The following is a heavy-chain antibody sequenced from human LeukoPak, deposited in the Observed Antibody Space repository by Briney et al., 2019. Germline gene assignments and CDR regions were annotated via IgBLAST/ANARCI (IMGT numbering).Heavy chain of an antibody. CDR1: EFTFSDHY. V-gene: IGHV3-72*01. J-gene: IGHJ6*02. D-gene: IGHD3-3*01. CDR3: TRDVMITIFGVVTRPSGMDV. CDR2: SRNKANSYIT. Sequence: GGSLRLSCAASEFTFSDHYMDWVRQAPGKGLEWVGRSRNKANSYITEYAASVKGRFTISRDDSKNSLYLQMNSLKTEDTALYYCTRDVMITIFGVVTRPSGMDVWGQGTTVTVSS.